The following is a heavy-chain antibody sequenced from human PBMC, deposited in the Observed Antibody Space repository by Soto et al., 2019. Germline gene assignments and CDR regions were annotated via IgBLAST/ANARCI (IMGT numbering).Heavy chain of an antibody. Sequence: QVPLVQSVTELRKPGASVKLSCKALGYIFTKYYIAWVRQAPGHGLEWMGMINGYNGKANYGQDFRGRVIMTTDTSTNTAYMDLRSLTSDDTGVYYCVRWDGFFGAGGVDWGQGTLVTVSS. CDR3: VRWDGFFGAGGVD. V-gene: IGHV1-18*01. D-gene: IGHD3-16*01. CDR1: GYIFTKYY. CDR2: INGYNGKA. J-gene: IGHJ4*02.